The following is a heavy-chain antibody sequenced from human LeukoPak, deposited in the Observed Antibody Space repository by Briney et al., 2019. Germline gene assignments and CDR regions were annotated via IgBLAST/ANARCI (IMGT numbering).Heavy chain of an antibody. J-gene: IGHJ1*01. CDR1: GYTLTELS. Sequence: GASVKVSCKVSGYTLTELSMHWVRQTPGKGLEWMGGFDPEDGETIYAQKFQGRVTMTEDTSTDTAYMELSGLRSEDTAVYYCATGPYCTNGVCYREYFQHWGQGTLVTVSS. V-gene: IGHV1-24*01. CDR3: ATGPYCTNGVCYREYFQH. D-gene: IGHD2-8*01. CDR2: FDPEDGET.